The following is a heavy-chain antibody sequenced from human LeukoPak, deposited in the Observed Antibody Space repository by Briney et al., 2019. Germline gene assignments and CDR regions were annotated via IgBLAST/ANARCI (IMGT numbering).Heavy chain of an antibody. Sequence: SETLSLTCTVSGGSISSYYWSWIRQPPGKGLEWIGYIYYSGSTNYNPSLKSRVTISVDTSKNQFSLKLSSVTAADTAVYYCARAGDCSGGSCYRAPLFDYWGQGTLVTVSS. CDR3: ARAGDCSGGSCYRAPLFDY. CDR1: GGSISSYY. CDR2: IYYSGST. J-gene: IGHJ4*02. V-gene: IGHV4-59*01. D-gene: IGHD2-15*01.